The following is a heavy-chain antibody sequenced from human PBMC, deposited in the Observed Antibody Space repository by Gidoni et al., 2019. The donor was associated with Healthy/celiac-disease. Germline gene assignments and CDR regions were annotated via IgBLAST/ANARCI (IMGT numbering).Heavy chain of an antibody. CDR1: GGTFSSYA. J-gene: IGHJ4*02. CDR2: IIPIFGTA. D-gene: IGHD2-2*01. CDR3: ARLGPLGYCSSTSCYELDY. Sequence: QVQLVQSGAEVTKPGSSVKVSCKASGGTFSSYAISWVRQAPGQGLEWMGGIIPIFGTANYAQKFQGRVTITADESTSTAYMELSSLRSEDTAVYYCARLGPLGYCSSTSCYELDYWGQGTLVTVSS. V-gene: IGHV1-69*01.